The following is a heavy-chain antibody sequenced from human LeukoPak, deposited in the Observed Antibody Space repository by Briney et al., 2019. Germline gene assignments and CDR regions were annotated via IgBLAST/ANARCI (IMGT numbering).Heavy chain of an antibody. CDR1: GFTFSSYG. Sequence: TGGSLRLSCAASGFTFSSYGMHWVRQAPGKGLEWVSYISRSGNNIYYADSVKGRFTISRDNAKNPLYLQMNSLRAEDTAAYYCARDGYSYGHDAFDIWGQGTMVTVSS. CDR3: ARDGYSYGHDAFDI. D-gene: IGHD5-18*01. V-gene: IGHV3-48*04. J-gene: IGHJ3*02. CDR2: ISRSGNNI.